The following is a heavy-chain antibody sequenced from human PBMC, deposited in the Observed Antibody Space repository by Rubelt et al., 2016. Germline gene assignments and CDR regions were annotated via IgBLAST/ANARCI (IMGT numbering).Heavy chain of an antibody. D-gene: IGHD3-3*01. J-gene: IGHJ5*02. CDR2: IYYSGST. CDR1: GGSISSSSYY. V-gene: IGHV4-39*01. Sequence: GGSISSSSYYWGWIRKPPGKGLEWIGSIYYSGSTYYNPSLKSRVTISVDTSKNQFARKLSFVTAADTSVYYCARLILEWLFGASSFDPWGQGTLVTVSS. CDR3: ARLILEWLFGASSFDP.